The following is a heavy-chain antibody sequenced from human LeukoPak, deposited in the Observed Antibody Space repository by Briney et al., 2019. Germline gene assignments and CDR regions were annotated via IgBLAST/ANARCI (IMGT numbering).Heavy chain of an antibody. D-gene: IGHD4/OR15-4a*01. J-gene: IGHJ4*02. CDR1: GFSLSTSGMC. CDR3: VRSSALTKGASDY. Sequence: SGPALVKPTQTLTLTCTFSGFSLSTSGMCVNWIRQPPGKALEWLARIDWDDDEYYSTSLKTWLTISKDTSKNQVVLTMTNMDPVDTATYYCVRSSALTKGASDYWGQGSLVTVSS. V-gene: IGHV2-70*11. CDR2: IDWDDDE.